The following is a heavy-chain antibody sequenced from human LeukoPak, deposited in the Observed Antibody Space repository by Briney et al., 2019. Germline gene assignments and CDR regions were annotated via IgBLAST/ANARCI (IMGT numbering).Heavy chain of an antibody. V-gene: IGHV1-2*02. Sequence: ASVKVSCKASGYTFTSYYMHWVRQAPGQGLEWMGWINPNSGGTNYAQKFQGRVTMTRDTSISTAYMELSRLRSDDTAVYYCARKITGTTRNWFDPWGQGTLVTVSS. CDR2: INPNSGGT. CDR3: ARKITGTTRNWFDP. CDR1: GYTFTSYY. J-gene: IGHJ5*02. D-gene: IGHD1-7*01.